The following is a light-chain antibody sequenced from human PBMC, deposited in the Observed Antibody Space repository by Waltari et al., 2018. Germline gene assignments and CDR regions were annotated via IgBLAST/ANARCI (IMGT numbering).Light chain of an antibody. J-gene: IGLJ3*02. V-gene: IGLV1-44*01. CDR2: TND. CDR3: AAWDDNLNARV. CDR1: KSNTGSNT. Sequence: QSVLTQPPSSSGTPGQRVTISCSGSKSNTGSNTVNWYQPFPGTAPKLLIYTNDQRPSGVPDRFSGSKSGTSASLAISGLQADDEAHYYCAAWDDNLNARVFGGGTMLTVL.